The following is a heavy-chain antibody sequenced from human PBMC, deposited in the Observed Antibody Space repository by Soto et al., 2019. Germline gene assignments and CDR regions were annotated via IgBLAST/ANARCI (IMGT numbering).Heavy chain of an antibody. CDR1: GYTFTNYF. D-gene: IGHD2-2*01. J-gene: IGHJ4*02. CDR3: ARPYSSSWSTYFDY. Sequence: GASVKVSCKASGYTFTNYFMHWVRQAPGQRPEWMGWINPGSGDTKYSQQFQGRVTISSDTSATTAYMELSSLTSQDTAVYYCARPYSSSWSTYFDYWGQGALVTVSS. V-gene: IGHV1-3*01. CDR2: INPGSGDT.